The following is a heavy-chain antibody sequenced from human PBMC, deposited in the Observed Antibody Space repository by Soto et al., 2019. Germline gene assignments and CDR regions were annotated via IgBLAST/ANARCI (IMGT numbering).Heavy chain of an antibody. CDR2: IYYSGIT. CDR3: ARGRAAADPYHFDY. CDR1: GGSISSYY. V-gene: IGHV4-59*12. D-gene: IGHD6-13*01. Sequence: SETLSLTCTVSGGSISSYYWSWIREPPGKGLEWIGYIYYSGITKYSPSLKSRVTISVDTSKNQFSLKLSSVTAADTAVYYCARGRAAADPYHFDYWGQGTLVTVSS. J-gene: IGHJ4*02.